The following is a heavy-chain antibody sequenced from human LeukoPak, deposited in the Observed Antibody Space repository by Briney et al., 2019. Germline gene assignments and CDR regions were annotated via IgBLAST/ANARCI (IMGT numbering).Heavy chain of an antibody. CDR2: ISYDGSNK. V-gene: IGHV3-30*18. J-gene: IGHJ6*02. D-gene: IGHD3-10*01. CDR3: AKDWDTMVRGVIQDYYYGMDV. Sequence: PGGSLRLSCAASGFTFSSYCMHWVRQAPGKGLEWVAVISYDGSNKYYADSVKSRFTISRDNSKNTLYLQMNSLRAEDTAVYYCAKDWDTMVRGVIQDYYYGMDVWGQGTTVTVSS. CDR1: GFTFSSYC.